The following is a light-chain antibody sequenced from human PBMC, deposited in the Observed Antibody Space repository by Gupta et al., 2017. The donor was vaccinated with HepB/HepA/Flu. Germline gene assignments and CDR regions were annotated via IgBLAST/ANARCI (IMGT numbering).Light chain of an antibody. CDR1: QAIDNY. Sequence: DIQMTQSPSSVSASVGDRVIITCRASQAIDNYLAWYRQKPGKAPELLIYAASSLQSGVPSRFSGSGSGTDISFTISSLQPEDFATYYCHQANTFPLTFGGGTKVEIK. J-gene: IGKJ4*01. CDR2: AAS. V-gene: IGKV1-12*01. CDR3: HQANTFPLT.